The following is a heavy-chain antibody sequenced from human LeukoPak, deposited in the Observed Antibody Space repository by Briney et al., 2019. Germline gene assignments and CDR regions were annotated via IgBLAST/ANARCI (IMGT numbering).Heavy chain of an antibody. Sequence: PSETLSLTCTVSGGSISSGDYYWSWIRQPPGKGLEWIGYIYYSGSTYYNPSLKSRVTISVDTSKNQFSLKLSSVTAADTAVYYCARNGVANLGYFDYWGQGTLVTVSS. CDR2: IYYSGST. V-gene: IGHV4-30-4*08. CDR3: ARNGVANLGYFDY. J-gene: IGHJ4*02. D-gene: IGHD3-3*01. CDR1: GGSISSGDYY.